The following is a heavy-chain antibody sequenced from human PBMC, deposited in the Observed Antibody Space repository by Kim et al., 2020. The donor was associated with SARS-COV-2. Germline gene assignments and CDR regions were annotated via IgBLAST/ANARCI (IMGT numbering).Heavy chain of an antibody. CDR2: ISGYNGNT. CDR3: AKDPGDGSRYAMDC. Sequence: ASVKVSCKASGYTFTSYGISWVRQAPGQGLEWMGWISGYNGNTNYAQKLQGRVTMTTDTSTRTAYMELRSLGSDDTAVYNCAKDPGDGSRYAMDCWVQGT. V-gene: IGHV1-18*04. J-gene: IGHJ6*02. D-gene: IGHD2-21*02. CDR1: GYTFTSYG.